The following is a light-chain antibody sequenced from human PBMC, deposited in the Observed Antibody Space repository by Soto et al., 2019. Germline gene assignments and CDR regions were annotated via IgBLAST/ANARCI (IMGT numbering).Light chain of an antibody. CDR1: QGINKF. CDR2: GAS. CDR3: QQLTNFRFT. J-gene: IGKJ2*01. Sequence: IQLTQSPSSLSASVGDRVTITCRASQGINKFLDWYQQKPGKAPKLLIYGASTLQSGVPSMFSGSRSGTDFTLTISSLQPEDFATYYCQQLTNFRFTFGQGTKLDIK. V-gene: IGKV1-9*01.